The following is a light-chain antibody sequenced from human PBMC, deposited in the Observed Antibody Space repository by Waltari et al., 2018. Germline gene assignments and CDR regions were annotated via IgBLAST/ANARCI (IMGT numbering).Light chain of an antibody. V-gene: IGKV3-11*01. CDR2: DTS. CDR1: QSLNNF. Sequence: EIVLTQSPATLSLSPGETATLSCRASQSLNNFLAWYQQKPCQAPRLVIYDTSNRATGIPARFTGSGTGTDFTLTISGLEPEDSAVYYCQQRSYWPPFTFGQGTKLEMK. J-gene: IGKJ2*01. CDR3: QQRSYWPPFT.